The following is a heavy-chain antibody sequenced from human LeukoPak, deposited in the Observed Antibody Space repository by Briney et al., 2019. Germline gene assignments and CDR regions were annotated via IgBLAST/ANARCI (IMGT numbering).Heavy chain of an antibody. CDR2: IDGSGCFIT. D-gene: IGHD2-21*02. CDR3: ARDLGWRHYAD. CDR1: GFTFSSHG. Sequence: GGSLRLSCSASGFTFSSHGMNLVRQAPGKGLEWVSGIDGSGCFITYYTVSVKGRLTVPRDNSKITLYLKIKSERADNRAIYYCARDLGWRHYADWGQGTMVTVSS. V-gene: IGHV3-23*01. J-gene: IGHJ4*02.